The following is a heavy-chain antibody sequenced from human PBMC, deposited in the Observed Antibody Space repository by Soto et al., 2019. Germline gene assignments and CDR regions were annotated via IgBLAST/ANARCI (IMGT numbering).Heavy chain of an antibody. CDR1: GGSVSSGTYY. V-gene: IGHV4-61*01. CDR2: ISYSGST. Sequence: QVQLQESGPGLVKPSETLSLTCSVSGGSVSSGTYYWSWIRQPPGKGLEWIGYISYSGSTNYNPSLKSRVTISVDTSKNQVSLRLTPWTAADTAVYYCARALGVYYTNWGRHYYLEHWGQGNLVTVS. J-gene: IGHJ4*02. D-gene: IGHD2-8*01. CDR3: ARALGVYYTNWGRHYYLEH.